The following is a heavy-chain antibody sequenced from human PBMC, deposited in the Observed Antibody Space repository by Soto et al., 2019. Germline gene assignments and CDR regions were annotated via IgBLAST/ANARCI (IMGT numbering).Heavy chain of an antibody. CDR3: ARGDYGTGGYPFPYVDY. Sequence: HEHLVQSGAEVKRPGASLKVSCKASGYSFTGYYIHWVRQAPGQGLEWMGWINPDSGATNYAQNFQGRVTLTSDTSISTASMDLTSLTSDDTAVYYGARGDYGTGGYPFPYVDYWGQGNLVIVSS. J-gene: IGHJ4*02. D-gene: IGHD2-8*02. V-gene: IGHV1-2*02. CDR2: INPDSGAT. CDR1: GYSFTGYY.